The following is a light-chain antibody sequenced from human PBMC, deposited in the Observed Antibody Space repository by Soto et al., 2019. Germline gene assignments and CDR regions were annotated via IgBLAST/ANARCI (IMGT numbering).Light chain of an antibody. Sequence: QSALTQPASVSGSPGQSITISCTGTSSDIGSNNYVSWFQQRPGKAPTLIIYEVSNRPSGVSNHFSGSKSGNTASLTISGLLREDEAEYYCSSYTTTTRLFGGGTQLTVL. CDR1: SSDIGSNNY. CDR3: SSYTTTTRL. J-gene: IGLJ3*02. CDR2: EVS. V-gene: IGLV2-14*01.